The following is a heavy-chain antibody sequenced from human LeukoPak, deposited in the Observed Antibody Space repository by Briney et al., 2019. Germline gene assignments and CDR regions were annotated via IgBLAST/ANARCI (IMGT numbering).Heavy chain of an antibody. CDR1: GYTFSSYA. Sequence: ASVKVSCKASGYTFSSYAISWVRQAPGQGLEWMGWISTYNGNTNYAQKLQGRVTMTTDTSTSTSYMELRSLRSDDTAVYYCARTTGYSGYDVWGQGTLVTVSS. CDR3: ARTTGYSGYDV. D-gene: IGHD5-12*01. V-gene: IGHV1-18*01. J-gene: IGHJ4*02. CDR2: ISTYNGNT.